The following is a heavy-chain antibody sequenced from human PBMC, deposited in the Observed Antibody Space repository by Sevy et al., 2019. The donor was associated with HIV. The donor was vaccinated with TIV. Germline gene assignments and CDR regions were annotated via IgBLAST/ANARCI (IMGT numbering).Heavy chain of an antibody. J-gene: IGHJ6*02. CDR3: ARAEYYYGMDV. CDR1: GYTFTNSD. Sequence: ASVKVSCKASGYTFTNSDINWVRQAPGQGLEWLGWMNPNSGNTVYAQKFQGRVTITRDTSISTAYMELSSLRSEDSAVYYCARAEYYYGMDVWGQGTTVTVSS. V-gene: IGHV1-8*03. CDR2: MNPNSGNT.